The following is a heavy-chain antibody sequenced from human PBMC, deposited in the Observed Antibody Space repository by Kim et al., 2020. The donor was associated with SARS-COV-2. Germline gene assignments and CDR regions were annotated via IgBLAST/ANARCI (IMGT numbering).Heavy chain of an antibody. CDR3: ARAFGSGPGVFDY. D-gene: IGHD3-10*01. Sequence: YADSVKGRFTISRDNSKNTLYLQMNSLRAEETAVYYWARAFGSGPGVFDYWGQGTLVTVSS. J-gene: IGHJ4*02. V-gene: IGHV3-33*01.